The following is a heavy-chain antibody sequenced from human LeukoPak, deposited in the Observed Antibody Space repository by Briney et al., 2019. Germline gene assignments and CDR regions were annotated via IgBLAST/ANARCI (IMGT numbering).Heavy chain of an antibody. V-gene: IGHV3-33*01. CDR3: ARGPGEYYDFWSGYYTWAHFDY. D-gene: IGHD3-3*01. J-gene: IGHJ4*02. CDR1: GFTFSSYG. Sequence: PGGSLRLSCAASGFTFSSYGMHWVRQAPGKGLEWVAVIWYDGSNKYYADSVKGRFTISRDNSKNTLYLQMNSLRAEDTAVYYCARGPGEYYDFWSGYYTWAHFDYWGQGTLVTVSS. CDR2: IWYDGSNK.